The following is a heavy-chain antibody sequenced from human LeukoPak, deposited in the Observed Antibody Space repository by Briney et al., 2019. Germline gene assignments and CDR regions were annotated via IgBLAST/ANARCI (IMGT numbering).Heavy chain of an antibody. V-gene: IGHV3-23*01. J-gene: IGHJ3*02. Sequence: AGGSLRLSCAASGFTFSSYWMSWVRQAPGKGLEWVSAISGSGGSTYYADSVKGRFTISRDNSKNTLYLQMNSLRAEDTAVYYCAKGMVRGVGAALDIWGQGTMVTVSS. CDR2: ISGSGGST. CDR3: AKGMVRGVGAALDI. CDR1: GFTFSSYW. D-gene: IGHD3-10*01.